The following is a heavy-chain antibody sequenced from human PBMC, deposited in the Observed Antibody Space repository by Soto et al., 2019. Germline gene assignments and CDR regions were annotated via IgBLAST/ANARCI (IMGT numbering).Heavy chain of an antibody. D-gene: IGHD4-4*01. CDR1: GLSLITSGVG. J-gene: IGHJ4*02. V-gene: IGHV2-5*01. CDR3: AHNTRDGYSAY. CDR2: IYWNDDK. Sequence: SGPTLVNPTQTLTLTCTFSGLSLITSGVGVGWIRQPPGKALEWLALIYWNDDKRYSPSLKSRLTITKDTSKNQVVLTMTNMDPVDTATYYCAHNTRDGYSAYWGQGTLVTVSS.